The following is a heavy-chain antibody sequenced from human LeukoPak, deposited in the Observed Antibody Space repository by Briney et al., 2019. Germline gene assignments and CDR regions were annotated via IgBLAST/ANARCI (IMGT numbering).Heavy chain of an antibody. Sequence: GGSLRLSCAASGFTFSSYAMSWVRQAPGKGLEWVPAISGSGGSTYYADSVKGRFTISRDNSKNTLYLQMNSLRAEDTAVYYCARDLDYYDSPFGYWGQGTLVTVSS. J-gene: IGHJ4*02. V-gene: IGHV3-23*01. CDR2: ISGSGGST. CDR3: ARDLDYYDSPFGY. D-gene: IGHD3-22*01. CDR1: GFTFSSYA.